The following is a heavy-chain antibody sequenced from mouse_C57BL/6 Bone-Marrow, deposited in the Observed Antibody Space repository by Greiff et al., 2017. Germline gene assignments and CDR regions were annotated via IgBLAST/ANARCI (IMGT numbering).Heavy chain of an antibody. Sequence: QVQLQQPGAELVMPGASVKLSCKASGYTFTSYWMHWVKQRPGQGLEWIGEIDPSDSYTNSNQKFKGKSTLTVDKSSSTASMQLNSLTSEDSAVYFCARWGITGGYDLDFWGRGTTLTVSS. CDR1: GYTFTSYW. CDR3: ARWGITGGYDLDF. D-gene: IGHD2-14*01. CDR2: IDPSDSYT. J-gene: IGHJ2*01. V-gene: IGHV1-69*01.